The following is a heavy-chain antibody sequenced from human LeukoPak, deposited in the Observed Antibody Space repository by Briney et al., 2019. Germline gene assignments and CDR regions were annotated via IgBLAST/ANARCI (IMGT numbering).Heavy chain of an antibody. Sequence: ASVKVSCKVSGYTLTELSMHWVRQAPGKGLEWMGGFDPEDGETIYAQKFQGRVTMTEDTSTDTAYMELSSLRSEDTAVYYCATAQHPFGSLYGSGSRHNYYYYGMDVWGQGTTVTVPS. CDR1: GYTLTELS. J-gene: IGHJ6*02. V-gene: IGHV1-24*01. CDR2: FDPEDGET. CDR3: ATAQHPFGSLYGSGSRHNYYYYGMDV. D-gene: IGHD3-10*01.